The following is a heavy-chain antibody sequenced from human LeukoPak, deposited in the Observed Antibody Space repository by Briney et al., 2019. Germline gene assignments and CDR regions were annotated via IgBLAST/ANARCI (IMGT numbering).Heavy chain of an antibody. D-gene: IGHD1-14*01. CDR2: IKQDGGEK. V-gene: IGHV3-7*03. CDR1: GFTFSRYW. J-gene: IGHJ4*02. Sequence: GSLRLSCAASGFTFSRYWMSWVRQAPGKGLEWVANIKQDGGEKKYVDSVKGRFIISRDNAKNSLYLEMNSLRAEDTAVYYCASDSGHWGQGTLVTVSS. CDR3: ASDSGH.